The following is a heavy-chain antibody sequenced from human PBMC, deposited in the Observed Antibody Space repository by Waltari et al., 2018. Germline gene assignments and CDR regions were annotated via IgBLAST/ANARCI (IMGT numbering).Heavy chain of an antibody. D-gene: IGHD3-16*01. V-gene: IGHV3-30*02. CDR2: IRYDGSNK. Sequence: QVQLVESGGGVVQPGGALRLSCAASGFTLSSEGLHWARQAPGKGLEWVAFIRYDGSNKYYADSVKGRFTISRDNSKNTLYLQMNSLRAEDTAVYYCAKDWGSSTTTFDYWGQGTLVTVSS. CDR1: GFTLSSEG. CDR3: AKDWGSSTTTFDY. J-gene: IGHJ4*02.